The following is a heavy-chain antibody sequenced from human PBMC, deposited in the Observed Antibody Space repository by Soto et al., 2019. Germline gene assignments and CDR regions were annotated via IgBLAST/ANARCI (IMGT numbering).Heavy chain of an antibody. CDR1: GGSISTFY. CDR2: IYYSGST. CDR3: ARERAYYDS. V-gene: IGHV4-59*01. Sequence: ETLSLTCTVSGGSISTFYWSWIRQPPGKGLEWIGNIYYSGSTKYNPSLKSRVTISVDTSKKQFSLKLRSVTAADTAVYYCARERAYYDSWGQGTVVTVS. J-gene: IGHJ4*02.